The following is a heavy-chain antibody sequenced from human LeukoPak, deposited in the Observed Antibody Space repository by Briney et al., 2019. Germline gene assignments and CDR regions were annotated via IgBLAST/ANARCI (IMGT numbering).Heavy chain of an antibody. CDR1: VGSFSGYY. CDR2: INHSGST. V-gene: IGHV4-34*01. Sequence: SETLSLTCAVYVGSFSGYYRSWIRQPPGKGLEWIGEINHSGSTNYNSSLKSRVTISVDTSKNQFSLKLSSVTAADTAVYYCARGYYGSGSHCCHMDVWGKGTTITVS. CDR3: ARGYYGSGSHCCHMDV. D-gene: IGHD3-10*01. J-gene: IGHJ6*03.